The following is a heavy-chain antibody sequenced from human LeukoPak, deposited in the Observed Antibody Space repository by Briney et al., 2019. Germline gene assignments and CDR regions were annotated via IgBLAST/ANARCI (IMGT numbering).Heavy chain of an antibody. Sequence: SETLSLTCTVSGGSISSYYWSWIRQPPGKGPEWIGHIYSSGFAKYNPSLRSRVTISVDTSKNQFSLKLTSVTAADTAVYYCARNWYGGYAWFDPWGQGTLVTVSA. D-gene: IGHD5-12*01. V-gene: IGHV4-59*01. CDR1: GGSISSYY. J-gene: IGHJ5*02. CDR2: IYSSGFA. CDR3: ARNWYGGYAWFDP.